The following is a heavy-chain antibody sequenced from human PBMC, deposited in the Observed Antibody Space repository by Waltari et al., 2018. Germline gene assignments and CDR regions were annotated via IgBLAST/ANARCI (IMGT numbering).Heavy chain of an antibody. CDR1: GFTLSSFA. D-gene: IGHD2-21*02. CDR3: AREGYDLYSVGMDV. Sequence: QVQLVESGGGVVQPGRSLRLSCAASGFTLSSFAVHWGRQAPGKGLEWVGVISNDGTKKYYVDSVKGRFTISRDNFKNMVYMQMNSLRREDTALYYCAREGYDLYSVGMDVWGQGTTVTVSS. CDR2: ISNDGTKK. V-gene: IGHV3-30-3*01. J-gene: IGHJ6*02.